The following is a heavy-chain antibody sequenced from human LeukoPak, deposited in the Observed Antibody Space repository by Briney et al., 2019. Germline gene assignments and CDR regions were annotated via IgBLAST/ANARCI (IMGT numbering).Heavy chain of an antibody. V-gene: IGHV3-30*04. J-gene: IGHJ4*02. CDR2: IPYDGSNK. D-gene: IGHD6-13*01. CDR1: GFAFSSYA. Sequence: GGSLRLSCAASGFAFSSYAIHWVRQAPGKGLEWVAVIPYDGSNKYYADSVKGRFTISRDNSKNTLYLQMNSLRAEDTAVYYCARDLAAAGTNFDYWGQGTLVTVSS. CDR3: ARDLAAAGTNFDY.